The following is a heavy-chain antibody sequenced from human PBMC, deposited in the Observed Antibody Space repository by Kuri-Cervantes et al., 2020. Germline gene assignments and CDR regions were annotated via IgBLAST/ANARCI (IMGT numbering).Heavy chain of an antibody. Sequence: ASVKVSCKTSGYPFTTYGITWVRQAPGQGLEWMGCISPYNGNTNYAQKLQGRVTMTTDTSTSTAYMELRSLRSEDTAVYYCARDLTEEAARPGDYWGQGTLVTVSS. CDR1: GYPFTTYG. CDR3: ARDLTEEAARPGDY. D-gene: IGHD6-6*01. CDR2: ISPYNGNT. J-gene: IGHJ4*02. V-gene: IGHV1-18*01.